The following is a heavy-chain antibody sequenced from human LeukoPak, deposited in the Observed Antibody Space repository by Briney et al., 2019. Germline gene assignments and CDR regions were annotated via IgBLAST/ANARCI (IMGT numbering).Heavy chain of an antibody. V-gene: IGHV3-9*01. Sequence: PGRSLRLSCAASGFTFDDYAMHWVRQAPGKGLEWVSGISWNSFTIGYADSVKGRFTISRDNSKNTLYLQMNSLRAEDTAVYYCARDFKAVVTPGGDYWGQGTLVTVSS. CDR1: GFTFDDYA. J-gene: IGHJ4*02. D-gene: IGHD4-23*01. CDR3: ARDFKAVVTPGGDY. CDR2: ISWNSFTI.